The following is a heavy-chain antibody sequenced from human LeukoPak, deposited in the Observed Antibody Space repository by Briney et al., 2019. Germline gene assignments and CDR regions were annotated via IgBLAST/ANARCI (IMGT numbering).Heavy chain of an antibody. D-gene: IGHD5-18*01. J-gene: IGHJ6*02. Sequence: NPSETLSLTCTVSGGSISSYYWSWIRQPPGKGLEWIGYIYYSGSTNYNPSLKSRVTISVDTSKNQFSLKLSSVTAADTAVYYCAREAGYSYGRGYYYYYGMDVWGQGTTVTDSS. CDR1: GGSISSYY. CDR2: IYYSGST. V-gene: IGHV4-59*01. CDR3: AREAGYSYGRGYYYYYGMDV.